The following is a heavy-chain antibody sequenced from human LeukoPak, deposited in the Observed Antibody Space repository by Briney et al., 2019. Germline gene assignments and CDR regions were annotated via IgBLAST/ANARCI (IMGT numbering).Heavy chain of an antibody. V-gene: IGHV1-24*01. D-gene: IGHD6-13*01. Sequence: ASVKVSCKVSGYTLTELSMHWVRQAPGKGLEWMGGFDPEDGETMYAQKFQGRVTMTEDTSTDTAYMELSSLRSEDTAVYYCAVGTTRVRAAAAFYYYYYMDVWGKGTTVTISS. CDR3: AVGTTRVRAAAAFYYYYYMDV. CDR1: GYTLTELS. J-gene: IGHJ6*03. CDR2: FDPEDGET.